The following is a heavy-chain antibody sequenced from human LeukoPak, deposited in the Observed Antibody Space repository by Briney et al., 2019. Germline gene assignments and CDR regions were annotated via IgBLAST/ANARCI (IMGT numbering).Heavy chain of an antibody. D-gene: IGHD6-19*01. V-gene: IGHV3-30*18. CDR3: AKGAAGIAVAGDWFDP. CDR1: GFTFSSYG. J-gene: IGHJ5*02. CDR2: ISYDGSNK. Sequence: PGRSLRLSCAASGFTFSSYGMHWVRQVPGKGLEWVAVISYDGSNKYYADSVKGRFTISRDNSKNTLYLQMNSLRAEDTAVYYCAKGAAGIAVAGDWFDPWGQGTLVTVSS.